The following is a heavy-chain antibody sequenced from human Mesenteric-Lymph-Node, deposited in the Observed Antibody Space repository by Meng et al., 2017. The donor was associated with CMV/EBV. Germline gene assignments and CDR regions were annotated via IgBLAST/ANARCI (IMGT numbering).Heavy chain of an antibody. J-gene: IGHJ4*02. D-gene: IGHD3-22*01. CDR2: INAANGNT. CDR3: ASADYYDRSFGY. CDR1: GDPFSSYS. Sequence: SCKASGDPFSSYSINWVRQAPGARLAWMGWINAANGNTNYSQEFQGRVTITRDTSESTGYMELSSLRSEDTAVYYCASADYYDRSFGYWGQGTLVTVSS. V-gene: IGHV1-3*01.